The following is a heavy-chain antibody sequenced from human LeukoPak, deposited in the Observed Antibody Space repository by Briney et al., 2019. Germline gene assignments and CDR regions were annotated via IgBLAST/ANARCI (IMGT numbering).Heavy chain of an antibody. CDR1: GFTFDDYA. CDR2: ISWNSGSI. D-gene: IGHD7-27*01. J-gene: IGHJ4*02. CDR3: ARAHWGYDY. Sequence: PGGSLRLSCAASGFTFDDYAMHWVRQAPGKGLEWVSGISWNSGSIGYADSVKGRFTVSRDNAKNSLYLQMNSLRPEDTAVYYCARAHWGYDYWGQGTLVTVSS. V-gene: IGHV3-9*01.